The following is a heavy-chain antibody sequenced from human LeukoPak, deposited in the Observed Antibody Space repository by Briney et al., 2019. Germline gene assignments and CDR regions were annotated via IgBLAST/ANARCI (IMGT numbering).Heavy chain of an antibody. CDR3: ARDQYDTWSRRGNFDS. CDR2: IKLDGSEK. D-gene: IGHD3-3*01. V-gene: IGHV3-7*03. Sequence: GGSLRLSCVASGFTFGKYWMSWVRQAPGKGLEWVANIKLDGSEKNYVDSVKGRFTISRDNTKNSLYLQMNSPRAEDTAVFYCARDQYDTWSRRGNFDSWGQGTLVIVSS. CDR1: GFTFGKYW. J-gene: IGHJ4*02.